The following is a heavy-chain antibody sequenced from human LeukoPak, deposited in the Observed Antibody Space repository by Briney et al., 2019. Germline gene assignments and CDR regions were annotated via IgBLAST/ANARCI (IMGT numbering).Heavy chain of an antibody. CDR2: INPNSGGT. V-gene: IGHV1-2*02. J-gene: IGHJ6*02. D-gene: IGHD3-22*01. Sequence: ASVKVSCKASGYTFTGYYMHSVRQAPGQGLEWMGWINPNSGGTNYAQKFQGRVTMTRDTSISTAYMELSRLRSDDTAVYYCARVPREGVVIPYGMDVWGQGTTVTVSS. CDR1: GYTFTGYY. CDR3: ARVPREGVVIPYGMDV.